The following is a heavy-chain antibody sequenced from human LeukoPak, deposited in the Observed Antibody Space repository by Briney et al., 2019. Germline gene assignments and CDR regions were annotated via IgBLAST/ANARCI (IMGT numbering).Heavy chain of an antibody. Sequence: SVKVSCKASGGTFSSYAISWVRQAPGQGLEWMGGIIPIFGTANYAQKLQGRVTMTTDTSTSTAYMELRSLRSDDTAVYYCARGSPRITIFGVVIDAFDIWGQGTMVTVSS. D-gene: IGHD3-3*01. CDR3: ARGSPRITIFGVVIDAFDI. V-gene: IGHV1-69*05. J-gene: IGHJ3*02. CDR2: IIPIFGTA. CDR1: GGTFSSYA.